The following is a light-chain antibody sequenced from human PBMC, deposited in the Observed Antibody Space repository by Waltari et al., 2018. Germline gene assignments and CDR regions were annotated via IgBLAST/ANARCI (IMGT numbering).Light chain of an antibody. CDR1: VLAKKY. CDR3: YSAADNNLVV. V-gene: IGLV3-27*01. Sequence: SYELTQPSSVSVSPGQTARITCSGDVLAKKYARWFQQKPGQAPVLVIYKDRERPSGIPERFSGSSSGTTVTLTISGAQVEDEAYYYCYSAADNNLVVFGGGTKLTVL. J-gene: IGLJ2*01. CDR2: KDR.